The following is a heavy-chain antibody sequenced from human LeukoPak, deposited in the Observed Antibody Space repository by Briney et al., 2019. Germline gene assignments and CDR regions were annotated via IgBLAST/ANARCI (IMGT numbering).Heavy chain of an antibody. J-gene: IGHJ6*03. CDR1: GFTFSSYA. V-gene: IGHV3-64*01. Sequence: GGSLRLSCAASGFTFSSYAMHWVRQAPGKGLEYVSAISSNGGSTYYANSVKGRFTISRDNSKNTLYLQMGSLRAEDMAVYYCARVRGYCSSTSCYSEGGYYYYYYMDVWGKWTTVTVSS. CDR2: ISSNGGST. D-gene: IGHD2-2*01. CDR3: ARVRGYCSSTSCYSEGGYYYYYYMDV.